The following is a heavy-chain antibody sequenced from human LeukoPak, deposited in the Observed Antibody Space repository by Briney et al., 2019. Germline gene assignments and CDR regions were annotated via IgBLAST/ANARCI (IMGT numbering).Heavy chain of an antibody. CDR3: AKTPYYYDSSGHFDY. J-gene: IGHJ4*02. D-gene: IGHD3-22*01. CDR2: ISYDGSNK. Sequence: GGSLRLSCAASGFTFSSYAMLWVRQAPGKGLEWVAVISYDGSNKYYADSVKGRFTISRDYSKNSLYLQMNSLRAEDTALYYCAKTPYYYDSSGHFDYWGQGTLVTVSS. CDR1: GFTFSSYA. V-gene: IGHV3-30-3*02.